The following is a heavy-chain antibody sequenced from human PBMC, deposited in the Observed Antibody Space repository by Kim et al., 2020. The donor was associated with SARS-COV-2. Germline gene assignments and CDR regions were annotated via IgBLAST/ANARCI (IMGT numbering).Heavy chain of an antibody. D-gene: IGHD3-3*01. CDR1: GGSFSGYY. V-gene: IGHV4-34*01. CDR2: INHSGST. J-gene: IGHJ3*02. Sequence: SETLSLTCAVYGGSFSGYYWSWIRQPPGKGLEWIGEINHSGSTNYNPSLKSRVTISVDTSKNQFSLKLSSVTAADTAVYYCARSFYYDFWSGYYFDAFDIWGQGTMVTVSS. CDR3: ARSFYYDFWSGYYFDAFDI.